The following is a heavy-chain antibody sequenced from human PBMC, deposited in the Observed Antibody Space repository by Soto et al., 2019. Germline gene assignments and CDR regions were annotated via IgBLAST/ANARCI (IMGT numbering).Heavy chain of an antibody. CDR1: RFTFSYYA. CDR3: AKDDKYYDILRFDP. CDR2: ISYDGSNK. Sequence: PGGSLRLSCAASRFTFSYYAMHWIRQAPGKGLEWVAVISYDGSNKYYADSVKGRFTISRDNSKNTLYLQMNSLRAEDTAVYYCAKDDKYYDILRFDPWGQGTLVTVSS. D-gene: IGHD3-9*01. V-gene: IGHV3-30*04. J-gene: IGHJ5*02.